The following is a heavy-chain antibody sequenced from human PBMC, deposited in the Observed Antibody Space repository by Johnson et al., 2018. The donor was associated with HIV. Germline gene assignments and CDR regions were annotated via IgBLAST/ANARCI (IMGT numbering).Heavy chain of an antibody. V-gene: IGHV3-30-3*01. CDR2: ISYDGSNK. CDR1: GFTFSSYA. J-gene: IGHJ3*02. Sequence: QVQLVESGGGVVQPGRSLRLSCAASGFTFSSYAMHWVRQAPGKGLEWVAVISYDGSNKYYADSVKGRFTISRDNSKNTLYLQMNSLRAEDTAVYYCARALTTDAFDIWGQGTMVTVS. CDR3: ARALTTDAFDI. D-gene: IGHD4-17*01.